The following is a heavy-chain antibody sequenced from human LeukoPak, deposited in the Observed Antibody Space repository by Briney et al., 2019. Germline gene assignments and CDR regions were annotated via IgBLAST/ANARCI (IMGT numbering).Heavy chain of an antibody. CDR2: INPKSGDT. V-gene: IGHV1-2*02. Sequence: ASVKVSCKASGYTFTDYYMHWVRQAPGQGLQWMGWINPKSGDTWYAQRFQGRVTLTRDTSISTAYMELSSLTSDDTAVYYCARDESTSILWWWGQGTLVTVSS. CDR1: GYTFTDYY. J-gene: IGHJ1*01. D-gene: IGHD2-21*01. CDR3: ARDESTSILWW.